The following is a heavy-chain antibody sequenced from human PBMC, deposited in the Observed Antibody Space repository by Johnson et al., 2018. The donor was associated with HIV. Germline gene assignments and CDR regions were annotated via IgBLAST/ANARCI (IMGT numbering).Heavy chain of an antibody. CDR2: ITFEGSNK. J-gene: IGHJ3*02. CDR3: SKDQFHKGGGSLVDGFDI. CDR1: GFTFSNYG. Sequence: QLTLVESGGGVVQPGRSLRLSCAASGFTFSNYGMHWVRQAPGKGLEWVAVITFEGSNKYYADSVKGRFTISRDNSKNTLYLQMNSLRAEDTAVYYCSKDQFHKGGGSLVDGFDIWGQGTMVTVSS. V-gene: IGHV3-30*18. D-gene: IGHD2-15*01.